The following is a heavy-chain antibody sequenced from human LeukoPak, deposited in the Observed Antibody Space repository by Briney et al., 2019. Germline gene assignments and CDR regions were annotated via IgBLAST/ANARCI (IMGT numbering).Heavy chain of an antibody. D-gene: IGHD3-10*01. V-gene: IGHV4-39*01. CDR2: IYYTGST. Sequence: SETLSLTCTVSGGSISTISYYWGWIRQPPGKGLEWIGSIYYTGSTYYNPSLQSRVTISVDTSENQFSLKLSSVTAADTAVYFCARLTGPYYGIDYWGQGTLVTVSS. CDR3: ARLTGPYYGIDY. J-gene: IGHJ4*02. CDR1: GGSISTISYY.